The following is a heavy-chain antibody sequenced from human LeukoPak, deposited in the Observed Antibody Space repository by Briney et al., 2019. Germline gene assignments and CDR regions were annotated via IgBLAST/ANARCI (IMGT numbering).Heavy chain of an antibody. CDR1: GYTFTCYY. Sequence: ASVKVSCKASGYTFTCYYMHWVRQAPGQGLEWMGWINPNSGGTNYAQKFQGRVTMTRDMSISTAYMELSRLRSDDTAVYYCARDLSYGSGSYGYGMDVWGQGTTVTVSS. V-gene: IGHV1-2*02. J-gene: IGHJ6*02. CDR3: ARDLSYGSGSYGYGMDV. D-gene: IGHD3-10*01. CDR2: INPNSGGT.